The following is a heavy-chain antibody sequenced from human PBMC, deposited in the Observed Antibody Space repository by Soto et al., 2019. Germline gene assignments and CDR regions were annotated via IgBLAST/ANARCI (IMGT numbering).Heavy chain of an antibody. V-gene: IGHV2-5*02. CDR2: VYWDDDK. CDR3: VHTYADHAGYYFDF. J-gene: IGHJ4*02. Sequence: QITLKESGPTLVTPTQTLTLTCSTSGFSLIDSGVAVGWIRQPPGKALDWLALVYWDDDKRYSPSLRTRLTITRDTSKNQVVLTMTNIDPVDTATYYCVHTYADHAGYYFDFWGQGTLVTVSS. CDR1: GFSLIDSGVA.